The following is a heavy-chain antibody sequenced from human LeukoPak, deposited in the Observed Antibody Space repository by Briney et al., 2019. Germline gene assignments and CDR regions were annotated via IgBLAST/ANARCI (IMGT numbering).Heavy chain of an antibody. CDR1: GFTVNSNY. D-gene: IGHD1-26*01. CDR2: IYSGGST. V-gene: IGHV3-53*01. CDR3: ARGGPSGIFFDY. Sequence: GGSLRLSCAASGFTVNSNYMNWVRQAPGKGLEWVSVIYSGGSTYYADSVKGRFTISRDNSKNTLYPQMNSLRAEDTAVYYCARGGPSGIFFDYWGQGTLVTVSS. J-gene: IGHJ4*02.